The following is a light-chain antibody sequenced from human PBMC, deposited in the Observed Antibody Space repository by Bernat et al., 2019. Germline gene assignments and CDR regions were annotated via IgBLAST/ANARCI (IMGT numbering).Light chain of an antibody. J-gene: IGKJ1*01. V-gene: IGKV2-28*01. CDR3: RQALQAPT. CDR2: LGS. Sequence: DIVMTQSPLSLPVTPGEPASISCRSSQSLLHSNGYNYLDWYLQKPGQSPQVLIYLGSNRASGVPDRFSGSGSGTDFTLTISRVEAEDVGVYYCRQALQAPTFGQGTKVEIK. CDR1: QSLLHSNGYNY.